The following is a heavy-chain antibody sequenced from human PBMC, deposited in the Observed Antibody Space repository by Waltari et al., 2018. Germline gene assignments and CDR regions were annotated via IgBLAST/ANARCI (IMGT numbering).Heavy chain of an antibody. J-gene: IGHJ2*01. D-gene: IGHD2-2*01. V-gene: IGHV4-34*01. CDR2: INHSGNS. Sequence: QVQLQQWSAGLLNPSATLSLPSPFYVGSFSGYYWNWILQPPGKGLEWIGEINHSGNSNYNPSLKSRVTISVDTSKNQFSLKLTSVTAADTALYYCARPTYCSSTACQAGGFDLWGRGTLVTVSS. CDR1: VGSFSGYY. CDR3: ARPTYCSSTACQAGGFDL.